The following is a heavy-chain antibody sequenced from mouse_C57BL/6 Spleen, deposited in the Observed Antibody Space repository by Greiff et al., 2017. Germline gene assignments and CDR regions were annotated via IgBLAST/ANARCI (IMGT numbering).Heavy chain of an antibody. CDR3: ARLDGYPVAY. V-gene: IGHV1-50*01. Sequence: QVQLQQPGAELVKPGASVKLSCKASGYTFTSYWMQWVKQRPGQGLEWSGEIDPSDSYTNYNQKFKGKATVTVDTSSSTAYLQLSSLTSEDSAVYYCARLDGYPVAYWGQGTLVTVSA. D-gene: IGHD2-3*01. CDR1: GYTFTSYW. CDR2: IDPSDSYT. J-gene: IGHJ3*01.